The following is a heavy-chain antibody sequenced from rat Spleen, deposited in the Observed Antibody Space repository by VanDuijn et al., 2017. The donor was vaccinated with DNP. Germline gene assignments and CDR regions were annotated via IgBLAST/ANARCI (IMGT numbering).Heavy chain of an antibody. CDR3: AKPDY. CDR1: GYTFSDFN. Sequence: EVQLVESGGGLVQPGRSLKLSCSASGYTFSDFNMAWVRQAPKRGLEWVATISYDGSNTHYRDSVKGRFTISRDNARSTLYLQMGSLRSEDTATYYCAKPDYWGQGVMVTVSS. J-gene: IGHJ2*01. V-gene: IGHV5-7*01. CDR2: ISYDGSNT.